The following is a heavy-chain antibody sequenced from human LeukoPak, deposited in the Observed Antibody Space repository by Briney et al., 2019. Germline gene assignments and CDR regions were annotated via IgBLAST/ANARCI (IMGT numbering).Heavy chain of an antibody. V-gene: IGHV3-30*18. D-gene: IGHD3-9*01. CDR3: AKDAAGDYDILTGYDY. CDR1: GFTFSSYG. Sequence: GGSLRLSCAASGFTFSSYGMHWVRQVPGKGLEWVAVISYDGSNKYYADSVKGRFTISRDNSKNTLYLQMNSLRAEDTAVYYCAKDAAGDYDILTGYDYWGQGTLVTVSS. CDR2: ISYDGSNK. J-gene: IGHJ4*02.